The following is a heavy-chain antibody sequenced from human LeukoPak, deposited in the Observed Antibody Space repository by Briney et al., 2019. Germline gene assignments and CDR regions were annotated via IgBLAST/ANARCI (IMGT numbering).Heavy chain of an antibody. CDR3: ARMPLRLGQLVYSRIYFDY. V-gene: IGHV1-18*01. CDR2: ISAYNGNT. D-gene: IGHD6-6*01. Sequence: ASVKVSCKAPGYTFTSYGISWVRQAPGQGLEWMGWISAYNGNTNYAQKFQGRVSMTTDTSTSTAYMELRSLRSDDTAVYYCARMPLRLGQLVYSRIYFDYWGQGTLVTVSS. J-gene: IGHJ4*02. CDR1: GYTFTSYG.